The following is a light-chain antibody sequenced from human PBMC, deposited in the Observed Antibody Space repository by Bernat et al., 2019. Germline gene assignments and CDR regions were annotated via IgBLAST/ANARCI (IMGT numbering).Light chain of an antibody. CDR2: AAS. V-gene: IGKV1-12*01. Sequence: DVRLTQSPSSVFASVGDRVTITCRASQDIGYWLAWYQQRPGKAPQLLIYAASSLQSGVPSRFSGSRSGTDFTLTIRSLQPDDFATYYCQQANSFPITFGQGTQLQIQ. CDR3: QQANSFPIT. J-gene: IGKJ5*01. CDR1: QDIGYW.